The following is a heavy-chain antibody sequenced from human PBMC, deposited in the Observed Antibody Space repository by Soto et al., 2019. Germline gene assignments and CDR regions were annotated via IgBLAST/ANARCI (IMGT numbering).Heavy chain of an antibody. CDR3: ATFPNYYGG. CDR1: AFTFSTHS. Sequence: GGSRTLSCVASAFTFSTHSMNWVRQAQGRGPEWGSSINDKSNYIFYADSVKGRFTISRDNAKNSLYLQMNSLRDDDTAVYYCATFPNYYGGWGQGTLVTVSS. V-gene: IGHV3-21*06. J-gene: IGHJ4*02. CDR2: INDKSNYI.